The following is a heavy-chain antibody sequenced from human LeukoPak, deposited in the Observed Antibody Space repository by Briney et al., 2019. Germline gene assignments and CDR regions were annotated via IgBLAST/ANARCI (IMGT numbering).Heavy chain of an antibody. Sequence: PGGSLRLSCAVSGFTFCRYAMHWVRQAPGKGLEWVAVISYDGSKKADSVKGRFTISRDNSKTTLYLQMTSLRAEDTAVYYCARDSSDYWGQGTLVTVSS. V-gene: IGHV3-30-3*01. J-gene: IGHJ4*02. CDR3: ARDSSDY. CDR2: ISYDGSKK. CDR1: GFTFCRYA.